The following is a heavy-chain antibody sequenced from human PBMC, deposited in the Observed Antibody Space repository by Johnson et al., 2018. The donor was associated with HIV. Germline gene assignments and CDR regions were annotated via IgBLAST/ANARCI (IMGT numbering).Heavy chain of an antibody. J-gene: IGHJ3*02. V-gene: IGHV3-66*01. CDR3: ASWSWGLRWSGFDI. CDR1: GFTVSSNY. D-gene: IGHD4-23*01. CDR2: IYSGGST. Sequence: EVQLLESGGGLVQPWGSLRLSCAASGFTVSSNYMSWVRQAPGKGLEWVSVIYSGGSTYYADSVKGRFTISRDNSTNTLYLQMNSLRAEDTAVYYCASWSWGLRWSGFDIWGQGTMVTVSS.